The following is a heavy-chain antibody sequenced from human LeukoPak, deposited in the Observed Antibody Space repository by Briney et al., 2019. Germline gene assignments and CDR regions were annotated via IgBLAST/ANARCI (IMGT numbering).Heavy chain of an antibody. D-gene: IGHD6-13*01. CDR3: ARGGIAAAGRYFDY. V-gene: IGHV3-30-3*01. J-gene: IGHJ4*02. CDR1: GFTFSSYA. Sequence: GGSLRLSCAASGFTFSSYAMHWVRQAPGKGLEWVAVISYDGSNKYYADSVKGRFTISRDNSKNTLYLQMNSLRAEDTAVYYCARGGIAAAGRYFDYWGQGTLVTVSS. CDR2: ISYDGSNK.